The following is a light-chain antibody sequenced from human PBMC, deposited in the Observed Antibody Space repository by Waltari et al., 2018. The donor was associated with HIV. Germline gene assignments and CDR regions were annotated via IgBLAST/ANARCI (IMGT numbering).Light chain of an antibody. CDR1: NPNIGSNY. V-gene: IGLV1-51*01. J-gene: IGLJ3*02. CDR2: VNS. Sequence: QSVLTQPPSVSAAPGQKVTISCSGSNPNIGSNYVSWYQKFPGTGPKLLLFVNSRRPSGIPDRFSGSKSGTSATLGITVLRTGDEADYYCGTWDYSLTAWVFGGGTKLTVL. CDR3: GTWDYSLTAWV.